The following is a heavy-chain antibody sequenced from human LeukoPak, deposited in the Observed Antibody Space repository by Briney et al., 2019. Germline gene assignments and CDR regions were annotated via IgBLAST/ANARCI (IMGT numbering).Heavy chain of an antibody. CDR1: GYTFNTYY. CDR3: ARDPSCTTTTCYGGNNWFDP. CDR2: INPNGGGT. D-gene: IGHD2-2*01. Sequence: ASVKVSCKASGYTFNTYYIYWVRQAPGQGLEWMGWINPNGGGTNYAQNFQGRVTMTRDMSISTAYMELTGLTSDDTALYYCARDPSCTTTTCYGGNNWFDPWGQGTLVTVSS. V-gene: IGHV1-2*02. J-gene: IGHJ5*02.